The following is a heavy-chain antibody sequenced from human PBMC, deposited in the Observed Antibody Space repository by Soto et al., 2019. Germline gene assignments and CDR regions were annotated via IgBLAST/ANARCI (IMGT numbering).Heavy chain of an antibody. CDR2: ISDTGTFR. V-gene: IGHV3-21*01. J-gene: IGHJ4*02. CDR1: GFTFSNYS. D-gene: IGHD3-22*01. Sequence: PGGSLRLSCAASGFTFSNYSMDWVRQSPGKGLEWVASISDTGTFRFYTDAVKGRFTISRDNAKNSLSLQMNRLEAGDTAIYYCARDSYDVNGYPYFESWGQGTMVTVS. CDR3: ARDSYDVNGYPYFES.